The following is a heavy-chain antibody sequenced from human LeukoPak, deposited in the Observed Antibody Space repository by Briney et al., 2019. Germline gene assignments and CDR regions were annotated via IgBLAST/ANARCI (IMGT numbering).Heavy chain of an antibody. CDR1: GYTFTSYG. CDR3: ARDIRDIVVVVAATDTQFDY. Sequence: GASVKVSCKASGYTFTSYGISWVRQAPGQGLEWMGWISAYNGNTNYAQKLRGRVTMTTDTSTSTAYMELRSLRSDDTAVYYCARDIRDIVVVVAATDTQFDYWGQGTLVTVSS. D-gene: IGHD2-15*01. J-gene: IGHJ4*02. V-gene: IGHV1-18*04. CDR2: ISAYNGNT.